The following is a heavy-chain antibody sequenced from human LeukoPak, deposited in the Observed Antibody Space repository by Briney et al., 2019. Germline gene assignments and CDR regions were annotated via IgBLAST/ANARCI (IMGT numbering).Heavy chain of an antibody. CDR2: TYYRSKWYN. CDR1: GDSVSSNSAA. V-gene: IGHV6-1*01. D-gene: IGHD4-17*01. Sequence: SQTLSLTCAISGDSVSSNSAAWNWVRQSPSRGLEWLGRTYYRSKWYNDYAGSVKSRITINPDTSKNQFSLQLNSVTLEDTAVYYCARAFYGDLHLPFDYWGQGTLVTVSS. J-gene: IGHJ4*02. CDR3: ARAFYGDLHLPFDY.